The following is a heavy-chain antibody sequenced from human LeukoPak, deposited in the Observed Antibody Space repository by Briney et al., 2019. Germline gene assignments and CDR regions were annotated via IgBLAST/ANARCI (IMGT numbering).Heavy chain of an antibody. D-gene: IGHD1-14*01. Sequence: PGGSLRLSCAASEFTFSSYAMSWVRQAPGKGLEWVANIKQDGSEKYYVDSVKGRFTISRDNAKNSLYLQMNSLRAEDTAVYYCAGPRPTTGDAFDIWGQGTMVTVSS. V-gene: IGHV3-7*01. CDR1: EFTFSSYA. CDR3: AGPRPTTGDAFDI. CDR2: IKQDGSEK. J-gene: IGHJ3*02.